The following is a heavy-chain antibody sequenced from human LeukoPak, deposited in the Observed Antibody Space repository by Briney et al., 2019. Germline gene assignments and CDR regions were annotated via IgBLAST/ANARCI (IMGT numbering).Heavy chain of an antibody. CDR1: GYTLTELS. CDR2: FDPEDGET. Sequence: GASVKVSCKVSGYTLTELSMHWVRQAPGKGLEWMGGFDPEDGETIYAQKFQGRVTMTEDTSTDTAYMELSSLRSEDTAVYYCATVQYSSSWHWCDPWGQGTLVTVSS. CDR3: ATVQYSSSWHWCDP. V-gene: IGHV1-24*01. J-gene: IGHJ5*02. D-gene: IGHD6-13*01.